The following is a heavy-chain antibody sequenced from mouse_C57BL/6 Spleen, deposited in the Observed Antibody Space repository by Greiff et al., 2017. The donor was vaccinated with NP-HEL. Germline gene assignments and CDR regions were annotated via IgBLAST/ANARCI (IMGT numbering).Heavy chain of an antibody. Sequence: VQLQQSGPELVKPGASVKISCKASGYTFTDYYMNWVKQSHGKSLEWIGDINPNNGGTSYNQKFKGKATLTVDKSSSTAYMELRSLTSEDSAVYYCAHYGSSSFAYWGQGTLVTVSA. CDR2: INPNNGGT. J-gene: IGHJ3*01. CDR3: AHYGSSSFAY. V-gene: IGHV1-26*01. D-gene: IGHD1-1*01. CDR1: GYTFTDYY.